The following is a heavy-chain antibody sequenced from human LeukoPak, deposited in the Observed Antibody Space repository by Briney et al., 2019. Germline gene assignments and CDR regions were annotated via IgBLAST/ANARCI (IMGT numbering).Heavy chain of an antibody. D-gene: IGHD3-10*01. CDR1: GGSISSYY. V-gene: IGHV4-59*01. CDR2: MSYSGST. CDR3: ARGNMVRGVIITGVWFDP. J-gene: IGHJ5*02. Sequence: PSETLSLTCTVSGGSISSYYWSWIRQPPGKGLEWIGYMSYSGSTNYNPSLKSRVTISVDTSKNQFSLKLSSVTAADTAVYYCARGNMVRGVIITGVWFDPWGQGTLVTVSS.